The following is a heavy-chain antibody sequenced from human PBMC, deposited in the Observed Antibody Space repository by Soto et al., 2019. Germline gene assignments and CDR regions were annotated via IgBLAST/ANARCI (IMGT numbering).Heavy chain of an antibody. CDR3: ARGVVYRDVGLAYGMDV. CDR1: GESFSNHY. CDR2: INYSGST. V-gene: IGHV4-34*01. J-gene: IGHJ6*02. D-gene: IGHD3-22*01. Sequence: ASETLSLTCAVYGESFSNHYWTWIRQSPGKGLEWVGEINYSGSTRYNWSLGSRVTISVDTSKNQFSLMVTSVTAEDTAVYYCARGVVYRDVGLAYGMDVWGQGTTVTCSS.